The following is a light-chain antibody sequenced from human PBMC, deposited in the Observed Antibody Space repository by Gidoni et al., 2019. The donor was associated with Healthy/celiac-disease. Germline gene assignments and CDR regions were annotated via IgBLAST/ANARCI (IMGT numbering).Light chain of an antibody. J-gene: IGKJ1*01. Sequence: DIKLTQSPSFLSASVGARVTITCRASQGISSYLAWYQQKPGKAPKLLIYAASTLQSGVTSRFSGSGSGTEFTLTISSLQPEDFATYSCQQLNSYPWTFGQGTKVEIK. V-gene: IGKV1-9*01. CDR1: QGISSY. CDR2: AAS. CDR3: QQLNSYPWT.